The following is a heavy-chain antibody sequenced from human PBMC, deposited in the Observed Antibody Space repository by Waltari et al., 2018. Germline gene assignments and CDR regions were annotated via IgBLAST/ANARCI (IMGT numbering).Heavy chain of an antibody. V-gene: IGHV4-4*02. CDR2: IYHSGST. CDR1: GGSISSSNW. Sequence: QVQLQESGPGLVKPSGTLSLTCAVSGGSISSSNWWSWFRQPPGKGLEWIGEIYHSGSTNYNPSLKSRVTISVDKSKNQFSLKLSSVTAADTAVYYCARDNRGYYDSSGYSAFDIWGQGTMVTVSS. D-gene: IGHD3-22*01. J-gene: IGHJ3*02. CDR3: ARDNRGYYDSSGYSAFDI.